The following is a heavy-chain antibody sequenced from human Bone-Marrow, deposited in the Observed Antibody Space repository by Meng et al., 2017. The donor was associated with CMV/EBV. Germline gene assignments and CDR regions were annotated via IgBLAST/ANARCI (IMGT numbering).Heavy chain of an antibody. D-gene: IGHD3-9*01. CDR3: ARSRLTGYYKGNWFDP. V-gene: IGHV1-18*01. J-gene: IGHJ5*02. CDR2: ISAYNGNT. CDR1: NYTFTSYG. Sequence: ASVKVSCKASNYTFTSYGITWVRQAPGQGLEWMGWISAYNGNTNYAQKLQGRVTMTTDTSTSTAYMELSSLRSEDTAVYYCARSRLTGYYKGNWFDPWGQGTLVTVSS.